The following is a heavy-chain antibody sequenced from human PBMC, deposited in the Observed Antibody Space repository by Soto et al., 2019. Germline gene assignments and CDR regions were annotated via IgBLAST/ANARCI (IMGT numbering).Heavy chain of an antibody. Sequence: ESGGGLVKPGGSLRLSCAASGFTFSSYSMNWVRQAPGKGLEWVSSISSSSSYIYYADSVKGRFTISRDNAKNSLYLQMNSLRAEDTAVYYCARDGTPPAAYLYFFDYWGQGTLVTVSS. V-gene: IGHV3-21*01. CDR3: ARDGTPPAAYLYFFDY. D-gene: IGHD1-1*01. CDR1: GFTFSSYS. CDR2: ISSSSSYI. J-gene: IGHJ4*02.